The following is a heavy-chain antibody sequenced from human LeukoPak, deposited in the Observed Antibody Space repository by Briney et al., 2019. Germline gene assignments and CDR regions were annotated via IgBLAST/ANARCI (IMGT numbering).Heavy chain of an antibody. V-gene: IGHV4-59*01. D-gene: IGHD3-10*01. CDR2: IYYSGST. J-gene: IGHJ5*02. CDR3: ARGPYYYGSGSDP. CDR1: GGSFSGYY. Sequence: SETLSLTCAVYGGSFSGYYWSWIRQPPGKGLEWIGYIYYSGSTNYNPSLKSRVTISVDTSKNQFSLKLSPVTAADTAVYYCARGPYYYGSGSDPWGQGTLVTVSS.